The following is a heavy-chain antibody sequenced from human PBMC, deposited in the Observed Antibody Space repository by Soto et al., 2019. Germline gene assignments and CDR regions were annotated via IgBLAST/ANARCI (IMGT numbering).Heavy chain of an antibody. D-gene: IGHD2-21*02. V-gene: IGHV3-74*01. J-gene: IGHJ4*02. CDR3: ARAPYCGGDCYYFDY. Sequence: EVQLVESGGGLVQPGGSLRLSCAASGFTFSSYWMHWVRQAPGEGLMWVSRINSDGSSTSYADSVKGRFTISRDNAKNTLYLLMNSLRAEDTAVYYCARAPYCGGDCYYFDYWGQGTLVTVSS. CDR2: INSDGSST. CDR1: GFTFSSYW.